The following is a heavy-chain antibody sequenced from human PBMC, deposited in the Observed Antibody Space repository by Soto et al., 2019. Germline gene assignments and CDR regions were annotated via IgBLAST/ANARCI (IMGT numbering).Heavy chain of an antibody. CDR2: ISAYNGNT. CDR3: ARDLSGNPGY. J-gene: IGHJ4*02. V-gene: IGHV1-18*01. D-gene: IGHD2-15*01. Sequence: QVQLVQSGAEVKKPGASVKVSCKASGYTFTSYGISWVRQAPGQGLEWMGWISAYNGNTNYAQKLQGRVTLTTDTSTTTAHMAVRRRGSDDPAGYYCARDLSGNPGYWGQGTLVTVSS. CDR1: GYTFTSYG.